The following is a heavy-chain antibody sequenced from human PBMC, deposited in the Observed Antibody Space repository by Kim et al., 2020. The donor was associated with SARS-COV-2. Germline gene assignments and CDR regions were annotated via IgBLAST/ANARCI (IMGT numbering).Heavy chain of an antibody. CDR2: ITTKPDKYAT. J-gene: IGHJ4*01. D-gene: IGHD1-26*01. Sequence: GGSLRLSCAASGFMFTDYAIHWVRQASGKGPEWVGRITTKPDKYATAYAASVQGRFTVSRDDSKNTAYLQMNSLKTEDTAVYYCTRRLVPPTTSFDDWG. V-gene: IGHV3-73*01. CDR3: TRRLVPPTTSFDD. CDR1: GFMFTDYA.